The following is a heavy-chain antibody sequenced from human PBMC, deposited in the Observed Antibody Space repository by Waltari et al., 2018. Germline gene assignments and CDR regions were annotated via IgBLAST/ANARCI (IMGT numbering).Heavy chain of an antibody. D-gene: IGHD6-6*01. CDR1: GGSFSGYY. J-gene: IGHJ4*02. CDR2: INHSGST. CDR3: ARKAYSSSPFDY. V-gene: IGHV4-34*01. Sequence: QVQLQQWGAGLLKPSETLSLTCAIYGGSFSGYYWSWIRQPPGKGLEWIGEINHSGSTNYNPSLKSRVTISVDTSKNQFSLKLSSVTAADTAVYYCARKAYSSSPFDYWGQGTLVTVSS.